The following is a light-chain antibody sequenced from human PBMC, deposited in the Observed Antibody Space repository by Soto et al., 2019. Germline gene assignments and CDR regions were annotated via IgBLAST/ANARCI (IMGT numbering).Light chain of an antibody. CDR3: QQYFGSSWT. CDR2: ATS. J-gene: IGKJ1*01. Sequence: EIVLTQSPGTLSSSPGERATLSCRASQSIDNRYLAWYQHKPGQAPRLHIYATSSRATGIPDRFGGSGSGTDFTLTITSVEHEDFEVYYCQQYFGSSWTFGQGTKVDIK. CDR1: QSIDNRY. V-gene: IGKV3-20*01.